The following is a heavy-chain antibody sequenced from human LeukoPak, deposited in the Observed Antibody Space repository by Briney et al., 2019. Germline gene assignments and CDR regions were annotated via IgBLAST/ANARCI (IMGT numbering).Heavy chain of an antibody. D-gene: IGHD3-22*01. V-gene: IGHV3-30-3*01. CDR1: GFTFXSXA. Sequence: GGSLRLSCAASGFTFXSXAMHWVRQAPGKGLEWXXVISYDGSNKYYADSVKGRFTISRDNSKNTLYLQMNSLRAEDTAVYYCTSFFSGYYPPFDYWGQGTLVTVSS. J-gene: IGHJ4*02. CDR3: TSFFSGYYPPFDY. CDR2: ISYDGSNK.